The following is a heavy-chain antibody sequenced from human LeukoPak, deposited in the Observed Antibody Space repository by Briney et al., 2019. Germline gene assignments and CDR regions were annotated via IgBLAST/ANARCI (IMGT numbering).Heavy chain of an antibody. CDR2: ISYNGRSI. CDR1: GIKFRTFE. CDR3: ARGIADAHVPHVFDI. V-gene: IGHV3-48*03. J-gene: IGHJ3*02. D-gene: IGHD2-21*01. Sequence: GSLRLSRAASGIKFRTFEMNWGRQGPGEGLEWLSYISYNGRSIYYADSVKGRFTISRDNAKNSLYLQMNSLRAEDTALYYCARGIADAHVPHVFDIWGQGTMVTVSS.